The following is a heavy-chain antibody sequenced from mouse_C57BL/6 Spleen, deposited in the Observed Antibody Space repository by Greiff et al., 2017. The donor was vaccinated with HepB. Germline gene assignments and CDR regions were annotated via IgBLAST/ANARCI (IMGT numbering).Heavy chain of an antibody. CDR1: GYTFTSYW. CDR3: APHYYGSGYAMDY. J-gene: IGHJ4*01. D-gene: IGHD1-1*01. Sequence: QVQLKQPGAELVRPGTSVKLSCKASGYTFTSYWMHWVKQRPGQGLEWIGVIDPSDSYTNYNQKFKGKATLTVDTSSSTAYMQLSSLTSEDSAVYYCAPHYYGSGYAMDYWGQGTSVTVSS. V-gene: IGHV1-59*01. CDR2: IDPSDSYT.